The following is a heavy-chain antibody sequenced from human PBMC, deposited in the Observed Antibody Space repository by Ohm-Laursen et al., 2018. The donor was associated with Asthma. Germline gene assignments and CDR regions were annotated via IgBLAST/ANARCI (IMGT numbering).Heavy chain of an antibody. V-gene: IGHV3-30*18. Sequence: SLRLSCAASGFTFSSYGMHWVRQAPGKGLEWVAVISYDGSNKYYADSVKGRFTISRDNSKNTLYLQINSLRAEDTAVYYCAKDWALTGDSYFDYWGQGTLVTVSS. CDR2: ISYDGSNK. CDR1: GFTFSSYG. J-gene: IGHJ4*02. D-gene: IGHD7-27*01. CDR3: AKDWALTGDSYFDY.